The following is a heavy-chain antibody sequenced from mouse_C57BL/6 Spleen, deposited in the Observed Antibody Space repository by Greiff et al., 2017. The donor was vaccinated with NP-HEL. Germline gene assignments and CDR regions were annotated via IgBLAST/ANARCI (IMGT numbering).Heavy chain of an antibody. D-gene: IGHD2-3*01. CDR2: IDPSDSYT. CDR1: GYTFTSYW. J-gene: IGHJ1*03. CDR3: ARWLLPCYFDV. Sequence: QVHVKQPGAELVMPGASVKLSCKASGYTFTSYWMHWVKQRPGQGLEWIGEIDPSDSYTNYNQKFKGKSTLTVDKSSSTAYIQLSSLTSEDSAVYYCARWLLPCYFDVWGTGTTVTVSS. V-gene: IGHV1-69*01.